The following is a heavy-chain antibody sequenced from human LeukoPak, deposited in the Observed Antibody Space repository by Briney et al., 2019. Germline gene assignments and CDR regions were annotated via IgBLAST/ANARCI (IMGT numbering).Heavy chain of an antibody. V-gene: IGHV4-59*01. J-gene: IGHJ4*02. CDR1: GGSISSYY. Sequence: SETPSLTCTVSGGSISSYYWSWIRRPPGKGLEWIGYIYYSGSTNYNPSLKSRVTISVDTSKNQFSLKLSSVTAADTAVYYCARFLDAYSSSSHVGYWGQGTLVTVSS. CDR3: ARFLDAYSSSSHVGY. CDR2: IYYSGST. D-gene: IGHD6-6*01.